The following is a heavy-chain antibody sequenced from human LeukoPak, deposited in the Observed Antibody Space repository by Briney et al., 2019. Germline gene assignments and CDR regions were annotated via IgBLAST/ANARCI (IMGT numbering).Heavy chain of an antibody. V-gene: IGHV4-4*07. CDR2: IYTSGST. CDR3: ARDYCGSDCYSGDAFDI. CDR1: GGSISSYY. J-gene: IGHJ3*02. D-gene: IGHD2-21*02. Sequence: SETLSLTCTVSGGSISSYYWSWIRQPPGKGLEWIGRIYTSGSTNYNPSLKSRVTMSVDTSKNQFSLKLSSVTAADTAVYYCARDYCGSDCYSGDAFDIWGQGTMVTVSS.